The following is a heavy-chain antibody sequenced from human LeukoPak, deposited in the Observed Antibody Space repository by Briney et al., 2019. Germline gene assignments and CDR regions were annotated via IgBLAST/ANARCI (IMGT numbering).Heavy chain of an antibody. CDR3: ARGVFIYYDSSGSKPIDY. Sequence: GASVKVSCKASGYTFTSYYMHWVRQAPGQGLEWMGIINPSGGSTSYAQKFQGRVTMTRDTSTSTVYMELSSLRSEDTAVYYCARGVFIYYDSSGSKPIDYWGQGTLVTVSS. J-gene: IGHJ4*02. CDR2: INPSGGST. V-gene: IGHV1-46*01. D-gene: IGHD3-22*01. CDR1: GYTFTSYY.